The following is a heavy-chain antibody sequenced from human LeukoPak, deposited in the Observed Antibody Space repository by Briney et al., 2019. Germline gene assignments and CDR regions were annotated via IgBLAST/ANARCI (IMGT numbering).Heavy chain of an antibody. CDR2: IYHSGST. J-gene: IGHJ6*02. D-gene: IGHD3-10*01. Sequence: PSQTLSLTCAVSGGSISSGGYSWSWIRQPPGKGLEWIGYIYHSGSTYYNPSLKSRVTISVDRSKNQFSLKLSSVTAADTAVYYCARRRSGSGSYYSPYYYYGMDVWGQGTTVTVSS. CDR3: ARRRSGSGSYYSPYYYYGMDV. V-gene: IGHV4-30-2*01. CDR1: GGSISSGGYS.